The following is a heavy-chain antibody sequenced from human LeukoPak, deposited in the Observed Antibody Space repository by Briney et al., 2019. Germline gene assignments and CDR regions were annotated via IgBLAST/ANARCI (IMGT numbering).Heavy chain of an antibody. CDR3: ARRRPSYDTNGYAVDY. CDR2: INHSGSI. V-gene: IGHV4-34*01. J-gene: IGHJ4*02. CDR1: GGSFSGYY. D-gene: IGHD3-22*01. Sequence: SETLSLTCAVYGGSFSGYYWSWIRQPPGKGLEWIGEINHSGSINYNPSLTSRVSISVDTSRNQFSLKLSSVTAADTAVYYCARRRPSYDTNGYAVDYWGQGTLVTVSS.